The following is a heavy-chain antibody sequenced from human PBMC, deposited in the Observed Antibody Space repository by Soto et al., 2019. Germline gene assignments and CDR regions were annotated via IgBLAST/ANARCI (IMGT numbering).Heavy chain of an antibody. D-gene: IGHD3-3*01. V-gene: IGHV3-23*01. CDR3: AKDHVLRFLEWLSPVDV. Sequence: PGGSLRLSCAASGFTFSSYAMSWVRQAPGKGLEWVSAISGSGGSTYYADSVKGRFTISRDNSKNTLYLQMNSLRAEDTAVYYCAKDHVLRFLEWLSPVDVWGQGTTVTVSS. CDR1: GFTFSSYA. J-gene: IGHJ6*02. CDR2: ISGSGGST.